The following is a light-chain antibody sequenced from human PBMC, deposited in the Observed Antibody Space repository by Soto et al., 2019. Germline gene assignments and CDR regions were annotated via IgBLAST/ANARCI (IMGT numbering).Light chain of an antibody. CDR3: LQHNSYPLT. CDR2: AAS. CDR1: QGISSY. Sequence: DIQMTQSPSFLSASVGDRVTITCRASQGISSYLAWYQQKPGKAPKLLIYAASSLQSGVPSRLSGSGYGTELTLTISSLKTEDFATYYCLQHNSYPLTFGGGTQVDIK. V-gene: IGKV1-9*01. J-gene: IGKJ4*01.